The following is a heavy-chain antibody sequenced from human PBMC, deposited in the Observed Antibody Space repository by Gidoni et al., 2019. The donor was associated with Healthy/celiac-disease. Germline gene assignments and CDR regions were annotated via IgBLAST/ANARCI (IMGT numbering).Heavy chain of an antibody. J-gene: IGHJ3*02. CDR2: IIPIFGTA. Sequence: QVQLVQSGAEVKKPGSLVKVSCKASGGTFRSYAISWVRQAPGQGLEWMGGIIPIFGTANYAQKFQGRVTITADESTSTAYMELSSLRSEDTAVYYCAREAAGYYDSSGYYDAFDIWGQGTMVTVSS. CDR1: GGTFRSYA. V-gene: IGHV1-69*01. D-gene: IGHD3-22*01. CDR3: AREAAGYYDSSGYYDAFDI.